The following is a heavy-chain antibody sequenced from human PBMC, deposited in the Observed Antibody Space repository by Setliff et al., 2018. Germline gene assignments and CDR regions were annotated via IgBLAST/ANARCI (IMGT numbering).Heavy chain of an antibody. CDR3: AGVSVLTAFPF. D-gene: IGHD2-21*02. V-gene: IGHV1-2*02. CDR1: GYTFTDFY. CDR2: INPYTGDT. J-gene: IGHJ4*02. Sequence: GASVKVSCKTSGYTFTDFYIQWVRQAPGQGLEWMGWINPYTGDTDYAPKFQGRVTVTRDTSVTTAYMDLTRLTSDDTAVYYCAGVSVLTAFPFWGQGALVTVSS.